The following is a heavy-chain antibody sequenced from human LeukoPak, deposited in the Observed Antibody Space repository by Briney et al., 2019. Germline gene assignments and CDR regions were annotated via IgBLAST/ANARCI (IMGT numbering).Heavy chain of an antibody. CDR3: ARTSFIRQLVELDY. CDR1: GFTFSSYC. J-gene: IGHJ4*02. V-gene: IGHV3-74*01. Sequence: GGSLRLSCAASGFTFSSYCMHWVRQAPGKGLVWVSRINSDGSSTSYADSVKGRFTISRDNAKNTLYLQMNSLRAEDTAVYYCARTSFIRQLVELDYWGQGPLVTVSS. CDR2: INSDGSST. D-gene: IGHD6-6*01.